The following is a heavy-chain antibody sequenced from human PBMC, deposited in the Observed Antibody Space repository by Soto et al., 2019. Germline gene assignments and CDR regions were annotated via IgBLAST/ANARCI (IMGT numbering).Heavy chain of an antibody. Sequence: PGGSLRLSCAASGFTFSSYWMHWVRQAPGKGLVWVSRINSDGSSTSYADSVKGRFTISRDNAKNTLYLQMISLRAEDTAVYYCARTPLWFGEDDAFDIWGQGTMVTVSS. CDR3: ARTPLWFGEDDAFDI. CDR1: GFTFSSYW. J-gene: IGHJ3*02. D-gene: IGHD3-10*01. V-gene: IGHV3-74*01. CDR2: INSDGSST.